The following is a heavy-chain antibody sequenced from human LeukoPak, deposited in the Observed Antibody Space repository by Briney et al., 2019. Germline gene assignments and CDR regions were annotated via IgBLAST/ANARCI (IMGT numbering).Heavy chain of an antibody. CDR3: ARADYSSTWSHDYYYMDV. CDR2: IYYSGST. J-gene: IGHJ6*03. D-gene: IGHD6-13*01. CDR1: GGSISSSSYY. Sequence: MTSETLSLTCTVSGGSISSSSYYWGWIRQPPGKGLEWIGSIYYSGSTYYNPSLKSRVTISVDTSKNQFSLKLSSVTAADTAVYYCARADYSSTWSHDYYYMDVWGKGTTVTVSS. V-gene: IGHV4-39*07.